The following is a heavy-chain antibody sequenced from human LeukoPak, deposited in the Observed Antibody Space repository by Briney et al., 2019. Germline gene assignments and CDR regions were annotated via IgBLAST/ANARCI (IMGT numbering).Heavy chain of an antibody. V-gene: IGHV4-4*07. Sequence: PSETLSLTCNVSGGSISSYYWNWIRQPAGKGLEWIGRIYTSGSTNYNPSLKSRVTMSVDTSKNQFSLKLSSVTAADTAVYYCARAFYEGYCSSTSCYPPNWFDPWGQGTLVTVSS. CDR2: IYTSGST. J-gene: IGHJ5*02. D-gene: IGHD2-2*01. CDR3: ARAFYEGYCSSTSCYPPNWFDP. CDR1: GGSISSYY.